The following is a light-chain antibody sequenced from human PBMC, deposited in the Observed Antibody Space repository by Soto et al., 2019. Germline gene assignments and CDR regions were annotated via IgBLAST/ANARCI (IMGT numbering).Light chain of an antibody. V-gene: IGKV3-15*01. CDR2: SAS. J-gene: IGKJ3*01. Sequence: DIVMTQSPATLSVSPGERATLSCRASQSVSSNLAWYQQKPGQAPRLLIYSASTRATGIPARFSGSGSGTEFTLTIGSLQSEDFAVYYCQQYNNWPRTFGPGTKVDIK. CDR1: QSVSSN. CDR3: QQYNNWPRT.